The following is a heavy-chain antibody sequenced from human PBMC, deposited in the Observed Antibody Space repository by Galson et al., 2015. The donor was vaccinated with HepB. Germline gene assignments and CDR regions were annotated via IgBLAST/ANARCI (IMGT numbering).Heavy chain of an antibody. V-gene: IGHV3-7*03. Sequence: SLRLSCAASGFTFSSYWMSWVRQAPGKGLEWVANIKKDGSGKYYVDSVKGRFTISRDNAKNSLYLQMNSLRAEDTAVYYCAGYYDFWSASDFWGQGTLVTVSS. J-gene: IGHJ4*02. CDR1: GFTFSSYW. CDR2: IKKDGSGK. CDR3: AGYYDFWSASDF. D-gene: IGHD3-3*01.